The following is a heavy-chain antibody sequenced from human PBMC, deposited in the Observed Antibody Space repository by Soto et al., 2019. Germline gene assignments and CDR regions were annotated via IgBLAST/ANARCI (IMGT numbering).Heavy chain of an antibody. D-gene: IGHD2-8*01. V-gene: IGHV1-2*04. CDR3: ARGDSTDCSNGVCSFFYNHDMDV. Sequence: ASVKVSCKASGYSFTDYHIHWVRQAPGQGLEWLGRINPKSGGTSTAQKFQGWVTMTTDTSISTASMGLTRLTSDDTAIYYCARGDSTDCSNGVCSFFYNHDMDVWGQGTTSPSP. CDR2: INPKSGGT. J-gene: IGHJ6*02. CDR1: GYSFTDYH.